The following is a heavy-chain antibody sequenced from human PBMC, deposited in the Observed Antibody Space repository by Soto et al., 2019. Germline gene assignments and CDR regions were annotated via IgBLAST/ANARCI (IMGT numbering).Heavy chain of an antibody. CDR1: GGSISSDY. CDR2: SYSSGST. V-gene: IGHV4-59*08. Sequence: SETLSLTCTVSGGSISSDYCSWIRQPPGKGLEWIGYSYSSGSTKYNPSLQSRVTISVDTSKNQFSLNLSSVTAADTAVYYCARLSRGGSCGFDYWDQGTLVTVS. J-gene: IGHJ4*02. D-gene: IGHD3-10*01. CDR3: ARLSRGGSCGFDY.